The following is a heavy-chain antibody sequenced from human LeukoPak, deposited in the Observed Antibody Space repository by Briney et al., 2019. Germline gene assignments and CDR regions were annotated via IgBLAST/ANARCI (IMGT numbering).Heavy chain of an antibody. CDR1: GFTFRSYA. CDR2: ISGSGGST. V-gene: IGHV3-23*01. J-gene: IGHJ4*02. Sequence: QPGGSLRLSCAASGFTFRSYAMSWVRQAPGKGLEWVSGISGSGGSTYYADSVKGRFTISRDNSKNRLYLQMNSLRAEDTAVYYCAKRPRGNYLDPFDYWGQGTLVTVSS. D-gene: IGHD3-10*01. CDR3: AKRPRGNYLDPFDY.